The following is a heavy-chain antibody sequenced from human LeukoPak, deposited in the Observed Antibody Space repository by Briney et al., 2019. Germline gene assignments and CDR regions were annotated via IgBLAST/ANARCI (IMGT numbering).Heavy chain of an antibody. D-gene: IGHD4-17*01. CDR1: GFIFSDYA. CDR2: IAYDGSSQ. J-gene: IGHJ1*01. CDR3: ARRDYGYFQH. Sequence: GSLRLSCAASGFIFSDYAMHWVRQAPGKGLEWVAVIAYDGSSQYYADSVKGRFTISRDNSKNMLYLGINGLRADDTAVYYCARRDYGYFQHWGQGTLVTVSS. V-gene: IGHV3-30-3*01.